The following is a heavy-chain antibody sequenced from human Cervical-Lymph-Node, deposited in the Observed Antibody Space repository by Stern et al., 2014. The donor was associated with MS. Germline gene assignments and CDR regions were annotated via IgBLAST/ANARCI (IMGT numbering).Heavy chain of an antibody. CDR3: ARSPATPSGYDRFDY. V-gene: IGHV5-51*03. J-gene: IGHJ4*02. Sequence: EVQLVESGAEVKKPGESLKISCEASGYLFDDYWIGWVRQMSGRGLELVAIIFPRDSNTRYSPSVQGQVTISAAKSISTAYLPWSSRKASTTAMYYCARSPATPSGYDRFDYWGQGALVTVSS. D-gene: IGHD5-12*01. CDR2: IFPRDSNT. CDR1: GYLFDDYW.